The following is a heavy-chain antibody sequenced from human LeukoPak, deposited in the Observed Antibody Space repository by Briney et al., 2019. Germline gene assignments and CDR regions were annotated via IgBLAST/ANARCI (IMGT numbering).Heavy chain of an antibody. Sequence: PGGSLRLSCAASGFTFSSYAMSWVRQAPGKGLEWVSAISGSGGSTYYADSVKGRFTISRDNSKNTLYLQMNSLRAEDTAVYYCAKGFPLVSGVGGNNWFDPWGQGTLVTVSS. J-gene: IGHJ5*02. CDR3: AKGFPLVSGVGGNNWFDP. CDR1: GFTFSSYA. V-gene: IGHV3-23*01. D-gene: IGHD3-3*01. CDR2: ISGSGGST.